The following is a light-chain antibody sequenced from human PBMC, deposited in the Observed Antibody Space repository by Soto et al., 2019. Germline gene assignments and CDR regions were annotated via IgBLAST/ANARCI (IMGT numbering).Light chain of an antibody. CDR1: PSVSTN. CDR2: FAS. Sequence: ERVMTQSPATLSVSPGDKATLSCRASPSVSTNLAWYQQRPGQAPRLLISFASTRATGIPARFSGSGSGTEFSLTISSLQSEDLALYYCQQYNQWPLTVGGGTKVETK. V-gene: IGKV3-15*01. J-gene: IGKJ4*01. CDR3: QQYNQWPLT.